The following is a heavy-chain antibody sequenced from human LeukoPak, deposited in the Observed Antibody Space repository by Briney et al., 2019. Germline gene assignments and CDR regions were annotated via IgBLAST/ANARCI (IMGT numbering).Heavy chain of an antibody. V-gene: IGHV4-39*01. CDR1: GGSISSSSYY. Sequence: SETLSLTCTVSGGSISSSSYYWGWIRQPPGKGLEWIGSIYYSGSTYYNPSLKSRVTISVDTSKNQSSLKLSSVTAADTAVYYCASWTYGSGSYLDYWGQETLVTVSS. D-gene: IGHD3-10*01. CDR2: IYYSGST. CDR3: ASWTYGSGSYLDY. J-gene: IGHJ4*02.